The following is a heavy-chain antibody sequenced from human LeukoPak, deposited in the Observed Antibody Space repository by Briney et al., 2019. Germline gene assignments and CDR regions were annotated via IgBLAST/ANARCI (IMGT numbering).Heavy chain of an antibody. CDR3: AKQGALRQDYYVDV. J-gene: IGHJ6*03. Sequence: ASLKTSWKASSASFSSYAISWVRQAPGKGLEWMGRIIPIFGTPNYAQRFQGRVTITADIVSSTAYMEVNNLTSEDTAVYFCAKQGALRQDYYVDVWGNGTTVTVSS. CDR2: IIPIFGTP. CDR1: SASFSSYA. V-gene: IGHV1-69*06.